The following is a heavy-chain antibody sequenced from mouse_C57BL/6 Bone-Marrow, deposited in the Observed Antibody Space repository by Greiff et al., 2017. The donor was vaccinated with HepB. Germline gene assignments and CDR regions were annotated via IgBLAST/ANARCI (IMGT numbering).Heavy chain of an antibody. Sequence: EVKLMEESGGGLVQSGRSLRLSCATSGFTFSDFYMEWVRQAPGKGLEWIAASRNKANDYTTEYSASVKGRFIVSRDTSQSILYLQMNALRAEDTAIYYCARDYYGYAMDYWGQGTSVTVSS. CDR1: GFTFSDFY. CDR3: ARDYYGYAMDY. J-gene: IGHJ4*01. D-gene: IGHD1-1*01. CDR2: SRNKANDYTT. V-gene: IGHV7-1*01.